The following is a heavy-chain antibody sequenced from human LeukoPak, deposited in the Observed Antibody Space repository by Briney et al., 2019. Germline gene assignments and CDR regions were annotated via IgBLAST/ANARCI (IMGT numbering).Heavy chain of an antibody. CDR2: IIPILGMA. D-gene: IGHD1-26*01. V-gene: IGHV1-69*04. J-gene: IGHJ3*02. CDR1: GGTFSSYA. CDR3: ATTYSGSSSGAFDI. Sequence: EASVKVSCKASGGTFSSYAISWVRQAPGQGLEWMGRIIPILGMANYAQKFQGRVTITADKSTSTAYMELSSLRSEDTAVYYCATTYSGSSSGAFDIWGQGTMVTVSS.